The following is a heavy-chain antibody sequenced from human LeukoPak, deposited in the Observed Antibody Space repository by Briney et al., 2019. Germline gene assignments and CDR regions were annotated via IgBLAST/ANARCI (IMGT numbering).Heavy chain of an antibody. CDR1: GFTFSSYS. CDR3: ARDGYCSSTSCWAMYYYYGMDV. Sequence: GGSLRLSCAASGFTFSSYSMNWVRQAPGKGLEWVSSISSSCSYIYYADSVKGRFTISRDNAKNSLYLQMNSLRAEDTAVYYCARDGYCSSTSCWAMYYYYGMDVWGRGTTVTVSS. J-gene: IGHJ6*04. D-gene: IGHD2-2*03. V-gene: IGHV3-21*01. CDR2: ISSSCSYI.